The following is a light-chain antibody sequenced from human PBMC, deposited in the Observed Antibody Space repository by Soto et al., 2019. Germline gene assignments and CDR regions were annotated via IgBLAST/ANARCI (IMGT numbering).Light chain of an antibody. CDR2: GAF. Sequence: EIVLTQSPGTLSLSPGERATLSCRASQIPTTNRLAWYQQKPGQAPRLLIYGAFSRATGVPARFSGSGSGTEFTLTISRLEPEDFAVYYCQQYATAPLTFGGGTKVEI. J-gene: IGKJ4*01. CDR3: QQYATAPLT. CDR1: QIPTTNR. V-gene: IGKV3-20*01.